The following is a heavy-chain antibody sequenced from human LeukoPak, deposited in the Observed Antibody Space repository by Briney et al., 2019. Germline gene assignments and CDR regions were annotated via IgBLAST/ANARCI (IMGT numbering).Heavy chain of an antibody. D-gene: IGHD2-2*01. CDR3: AREATRNPDNWFDP. J-gene: IGHJ5*02. V-gene: IGHV3-66*01. Sequence: GGSLRLSCAASGFTVSSNYMSWVRQAPGKGLEWVSVIYSGGSTYYADSVKGRFTISRDNSKNTLYLQMNSLRAEDTAVYYCAREATRNPDNWFDPWGQGTLVTVSS. CDR2: IYSGGST. CDR1: GFTVSSNY.